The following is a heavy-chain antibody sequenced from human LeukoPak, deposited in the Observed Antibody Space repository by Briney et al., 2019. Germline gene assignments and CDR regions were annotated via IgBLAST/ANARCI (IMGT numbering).Heavy chain of an antibody. CDR3: ARDREITMVREYAQEGDWFDP. D-gene: IGHD3-10*01. Sequence: PGGSLRLSCAASGFTFSSYSMNWVRQAPGKGLEWVSSISSSSSYIYYADSVKGRFTISRDNAKNSLYLQMNSLRAEDTAVYYCARDREITMVREYAQEGDWFDPWGQGTLVTVSS. J-gene: IGHJ5*02. V-gene: IGHV3-21*01. CDR2: ISSSSSYI. CDR1: GFTFSSYS.